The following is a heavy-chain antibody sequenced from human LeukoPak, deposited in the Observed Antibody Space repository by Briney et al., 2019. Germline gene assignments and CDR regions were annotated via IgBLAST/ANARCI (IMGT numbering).Heavy chain of an antibody. V-gene: IGHV4-59*01. CDR3: ARVTPFGNDYSSAFDI. Sequence: PSETLSLTCTVSGVSISSFHWSWIRQSPGKGLEWIGYVYYTGSTNYNPSLKSRVTISVDTSKNQFSLKLSSVIAADTAVYYCARVTPFGNDYSSAFDIWGQGTMVTVSS. CDR1: GVSISSFH. CDR2: VYYTGST. J-gene: IGHJ3*02. D-gene: IGHD4-11*01.